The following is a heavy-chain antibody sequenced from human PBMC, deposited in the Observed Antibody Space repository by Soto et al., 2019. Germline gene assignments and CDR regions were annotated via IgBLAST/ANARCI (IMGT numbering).Heavy chain of an antibody. CDR3: ARGRDGYTADAFDI. D-gene: IGHD5-12*01. J-gene: IGHJ3*02. V-gene: IGHV3-30-3*01. Sequence: GGSLRLSCAASGFTFTSYAMHCVRQAPGKGLEWVAVISYDGSNKYYADSVKGRFTISRDNSKNTLYLQMNSLRAEGTAVYYCARGRDGYTADAFDIWGQGTMVTVSS. CDR2: ISYDGSNK. CDR1: GFTFTSYA.